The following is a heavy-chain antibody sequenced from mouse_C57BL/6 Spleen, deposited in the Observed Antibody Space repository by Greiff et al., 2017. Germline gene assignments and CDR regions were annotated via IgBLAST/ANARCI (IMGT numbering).Heavy chain of an antibody. CDR1: GYSFTSCYY. J-gene: IGHJ4*01. Sequence: EVQLQQSGPGLVKPSPSLSLSCSVTGYSFTSCYYWNWNRQFPGNKLEWVGYISYDGSTNYNPSLKNRISITRDTSKNQFFMKLNSVTTEDTATYDGARGAEDYGSLYYAMDYWGQGTSVTVSS. D-gene: IGHD1-1*01. CDR3: ARGAEDYGSLYYAMDY. V-gene: IGHV3-6*01. CDR2: ISYDGST.